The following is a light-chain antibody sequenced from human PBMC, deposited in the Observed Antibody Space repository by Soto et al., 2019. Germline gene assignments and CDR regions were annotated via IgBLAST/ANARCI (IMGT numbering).Light chain of an antibody. CDR1: SSDVGSYKY. J-gene: IGLJ2*01. CDR2: DVS. V-gene: IGLV2-14*01. Sequence: QSALTQPASVSGSPGQSITISCTGTSSDVGSYKYVSWYQQYPGKAPILMFYDVSNRPSGVSYRFSGSKSGNTASLTISGLQAEDEADYYCSSYTTSSTHVVFGGGTKLTVL. CDR3: SSYTTSSTHVV.